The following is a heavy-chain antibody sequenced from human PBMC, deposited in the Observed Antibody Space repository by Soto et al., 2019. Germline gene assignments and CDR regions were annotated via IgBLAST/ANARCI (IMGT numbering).Heavy chain of an antibody. CDR3: ARNADPYYYDSSGYSSAFDI. CDR2: IIPIFGTA. Sequence: SVKFSCKASGGTFSSYAISWVRQAPGQGLEWMGGIIPIFGTANYAQKFQGRVTITADESTSTAYMELSSLRSEDTAVYYCARNADPYYYDSSGYSSAFDIWGQGTMVTVSS. V-gene: IGHV1-69*01. J-gene: IGHJ3*02. D-gene: IGHD3-22*01. CDR1: GGTFSSYA.